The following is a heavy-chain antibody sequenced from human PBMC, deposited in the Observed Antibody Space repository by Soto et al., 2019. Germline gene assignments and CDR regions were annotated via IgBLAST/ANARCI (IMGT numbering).Heavy chain of an antibody. D-gene: IGHD5-18*01. CDR1: GVSFSGYY. CDR2: INHSGST. V-gene: IGHV4-34*01. J-gene: IGHJ4*02. Sequence: PSETLSLTCAVYGVSFSGYYWSWIRQPPGKGLGWIGEINHSGSTNYNPSLKSRVTISVDTSKNQFSLKLSSVTAADTAVYYCARASRGGYSYAVNGGGSCCYGYWGQGTLVTVSS. CDR3: ARASRGGYSYAVNGGGSCCYGY.